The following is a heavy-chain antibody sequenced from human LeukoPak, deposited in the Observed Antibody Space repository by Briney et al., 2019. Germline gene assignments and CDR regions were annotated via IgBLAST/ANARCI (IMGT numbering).Heavy chain of an antibody. Sequence: PGGSLRLSCAASGFTVSSNYMSWVRQARGKGLEWVSVIYSGGTTSYADSVKGRFTISRDNSKNTLFLQLNSLRAEDTAVYYCARVSSYGSGSYYHYYFDYWGQGTLVTVSS. D-gene: IGHD3-10*01. CDR2: IYSGGTT. V-gene: IGHV3-53*01. J-gene: IGHJ4*02. CDR1: GFTVSSNY. CDR3: ARVSSYGSGSYYHYYFDY.